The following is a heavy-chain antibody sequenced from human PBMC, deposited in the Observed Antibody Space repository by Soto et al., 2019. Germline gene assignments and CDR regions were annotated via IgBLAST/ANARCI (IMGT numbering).Heavy chain of an antibody. J-gene: IGHJ4*02. CDR1: GFTFSSYA. Sequence: GGSLRLSCAASGFTFSSYAMSWVRQAPGKGLEWVSAISGSGGSTYYVDSVKGRFTISRDNSKNTLYLQMNSLRAEDTAVYYCAKNYCSSTSCPYAPFDYWGQGTLVTVSS. V-gene: IGHV3-23*01. CDR3: AKNYCSSTSCPYAPFDY. CDR2: ISGSGGST. D-gene: IGHD2-2*01.